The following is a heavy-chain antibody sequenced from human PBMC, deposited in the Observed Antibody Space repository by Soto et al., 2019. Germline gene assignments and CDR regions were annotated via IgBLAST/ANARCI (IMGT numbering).Heavy chain of an antibody. CDR3: AKDLSSLGWLALGAPFDS. CDR2: VSANGRNT. D-gene: IGHD3-22*01. Sequence: GGSLRLSCAASGFTFGGYAINWVRQAPGKGREWVSSVSANGRNTYYADSVKGRFTVSRDKSKNALFLQLDSLRVEDTAIYYCAKDLSSLGWLALGAPFDSWGPGTLVTVSS. J-gene: IGHJ4*02. V-gene: IGHV3-23*01. CDR1: GFTFGGYA.